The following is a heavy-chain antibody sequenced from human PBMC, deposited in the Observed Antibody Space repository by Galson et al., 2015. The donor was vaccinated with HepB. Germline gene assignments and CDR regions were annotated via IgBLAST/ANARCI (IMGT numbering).Heavy chain of an antibody. Sequence: SVKVSCKASGYTLTSHYLHWVRQAPGQGLEWMGVMNPLTTETTYAETFQGRIAVTTDTSTTTVSMILSGLRSDDTAIYYCARDGGEDLTGRSNHYYDYGLDVWGQGTTVTVS. J-gene: IGHJ6*02. D-gene: IGHD3-9*01. CDR2: MNPLTTET. V-gene: IGHV1-46*01. CDR3: ARDGGEDLTGRSNHYYDYGLDV. CDR1: GYTLTSHY.